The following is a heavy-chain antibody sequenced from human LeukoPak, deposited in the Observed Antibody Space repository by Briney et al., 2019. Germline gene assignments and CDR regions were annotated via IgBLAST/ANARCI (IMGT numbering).Heavy chain of an antibody. D-gene: IGHD3-22*01. CDR3: ARDSNRYYDSSGYPDY. CDR2: INPNIGGT. Sequence: ASVKVSCNASGYTFTDYYMHWVRQAPGQGLEWMGWINPNIGGTNYAQKFQGRVTMTRDTSISTAYMELSSLRSEDTAVYYCARDSNRYYDSSGYPDYWGQGTLVTVSS. CDR1: GYTFTDYY. J-gene: IGHJ4*02. V-gene: IGHV1-2*02.